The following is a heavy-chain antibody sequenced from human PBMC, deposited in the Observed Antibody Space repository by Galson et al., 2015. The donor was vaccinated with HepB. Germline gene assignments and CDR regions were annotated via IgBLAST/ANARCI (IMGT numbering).Heavy chain of an antibody. Sequence: SLRLSRAASGFIFNDFYMTWIRQAPGKGLEWVSHISSSGSTDYADSVKGRFTISRDNAKNSLYLQMNSLRVEDTAVYYCARAAGWFDPWGPGTQVTVSS. J-gene: IGHJ5*02. CDR2: ISSSGST. D-gene: IGHD3-10*01. V-gene: IGHV3-11*01. CDR1: GFIFNDFY. CDR3: ARAAGWFDP.